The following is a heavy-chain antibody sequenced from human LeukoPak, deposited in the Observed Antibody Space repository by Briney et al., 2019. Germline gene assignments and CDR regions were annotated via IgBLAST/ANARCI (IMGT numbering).Heavy chain of an antibody. CDR2: LSVGTT. CDR3: SRGSGWLSVY. V-gene: IGHV3-49*03. D-gene: IGHD6-19*01. CDR1: GFTCYDYL. J-gene: IGHJ4*02. Sequence: YLRLSCTASGFTCYDYLMSWFRQAPGQELEWVGFLSVGTTDYAASVKGRFTISRDESTSIAYLQMNSLRTEDTAVYYCSRGSGWLSVYWGQGTLVTVSS.